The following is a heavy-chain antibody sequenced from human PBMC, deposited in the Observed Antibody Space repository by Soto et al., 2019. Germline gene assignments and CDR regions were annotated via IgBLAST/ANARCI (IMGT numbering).Heavy chain of an antibody. D-gene: IGHD4-17*01. CDR3: ARLSAGHGDNHDY. CDR1: GGSISRYY. V-gene: IGHV4-59*08. J-gene: IGHJ4*02. Sequence: QVQLEESGPGLVKPSETLSLTCTVSGGSISRYYWSWIRQSPGKGLEWIGYIYHTGTTDYNPSLKTRVTISVDTAKKQVSLRLRSVTAADTAIYYCARLSAGHGDNHDYWGQGTLVTVSS. CDR2: IYHTGTT.